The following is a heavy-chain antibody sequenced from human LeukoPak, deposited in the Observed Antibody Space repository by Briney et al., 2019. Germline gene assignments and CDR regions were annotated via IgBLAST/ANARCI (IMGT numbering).Heavy chain of an antibody. V-gene: IGHV4-34*01. D-gene: IGHD1-26*01. CDR2: INHSGST. J-gene: IGHJ5*02. CDR1: GGSFSGYY. CDR3: AREQWEPRGT. Sequence: SETLSLTCAVYGGSFSGYYWSWIRQPPGKGLEWIGEINHSGSTNYNPSLRSRVTISVDTSKNQFSLKLSSVTAADTAVYYCAREQWEPRGTWGQGTLVTVSS.